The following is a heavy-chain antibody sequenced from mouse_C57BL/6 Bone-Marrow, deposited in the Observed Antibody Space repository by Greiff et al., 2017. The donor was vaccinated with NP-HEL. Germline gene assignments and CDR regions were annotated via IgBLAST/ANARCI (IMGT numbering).Heavy chain of an antibody. CDR1: GYAFSSYW. CDR3: ARGAY. CDR2: IYPGDGDT. J-gene: IGHJ3*01. V-gene: IGHV1-80*01. Sequence: VQLVESGAELVKPGASVKISCKASGYAFSSYWMNWVKQRPGKGLEWIGQIYPGDGDTNYNGKFKDKASLTADKSSSPAYMQINSLTSEASAVYFCARGAYGDRGPGVTVSA.